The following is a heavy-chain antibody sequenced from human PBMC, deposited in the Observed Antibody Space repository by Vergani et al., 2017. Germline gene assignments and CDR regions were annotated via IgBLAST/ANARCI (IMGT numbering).Heavy chain of an antibody. Sequence: QVQLQESGPGLVKPSQTLSLTCTVSGGSISSGGYYWSWIRQHPGKGLEWIGYIYYSGSTYYNPSLKSRVTISVATSKNQFSLKLSSVTAADTAVYYCATSTAMVPMNDYWGQGTLVTVSS. D-gene: IGHD5-18*01. V-gene: IGHV4-31*03. CDR1: GGSISSGGYY. J-gene: IGHJ4*02. CDR3: ATSTAMVPMNDY. CDR2: IYYSGST.